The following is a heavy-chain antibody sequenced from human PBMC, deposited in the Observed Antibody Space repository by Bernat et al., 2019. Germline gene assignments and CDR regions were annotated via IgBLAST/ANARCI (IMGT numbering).Heavy chain of an antibody. CDR2: INPKSGGT. CDR3: ASSPRYSSSSGY. Sequence: QVQLVQSGAEVKKPGASVKVSCKASGYTFTGYYMHWVRQAPGQGLEWMGRINPKSGGTNYAQKFQGRVTMSRDTSISTAYMELSRLRSDDTAVYYCASSPRYSSSSGYWGQGTLVTVSS. CDR1: GYTFTGYY. V-gene: IGHV1-2*06. D-gene: IGHD6-6*01. J-gene: IGHJ4*02.